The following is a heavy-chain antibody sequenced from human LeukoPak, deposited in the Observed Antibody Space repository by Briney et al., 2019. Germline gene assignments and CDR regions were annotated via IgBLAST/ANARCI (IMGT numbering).Heavy chain of an antibody. CDR2: INHSGST. CDR3: ARAKDYYFDY. J-gene: IGHJ4*02. Sequence: PSETLSLTCAVYGGSFSGYYWSWIRQPPGKGLEWIGEINHSGSTNYNPSLKSRVTISVDTSKNQFSLKLNSVTAADTAVYYCARAKDYYFDYWGQGTLVTVSS. V-gene: IGHV4-34*01. D-gene: IGHD3/OR15-3a*01. CDR1: GGSFSGYY.